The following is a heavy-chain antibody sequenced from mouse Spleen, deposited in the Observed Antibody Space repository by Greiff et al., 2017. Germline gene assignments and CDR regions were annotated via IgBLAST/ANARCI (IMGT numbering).Heavy chain of an antibody. CDR1: GYSFTDYN. CDR2: INPNYGTT. D-gene: IGHD1-2*01. J-gene: IGHJ4*01. V-gene: IGHV1-39*01. CDR3: GSITTGTRGMDY. Sequence: EVQGVESGPELVQPGASVKISCKASGYSFTDYNMNWVKQSNGKSLEWIGVINPNYGTTSYNQNFKGKATLTVDQSSSTAYMQLNSLTSEDSAVFYGGSITTGTRGMDYWGQGTSVTVSS.